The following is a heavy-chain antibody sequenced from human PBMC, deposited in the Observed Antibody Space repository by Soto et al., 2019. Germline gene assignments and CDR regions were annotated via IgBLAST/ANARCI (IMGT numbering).Heavy chain of an antibody. CDR2: IYYSGST. CDR1: GGSISSGGYY. J-gene: IGHJ5*02. V-gene: IGHV4-31*11. D-gene: IGHD3-10*01. CDR3: ARDVSYYYGSGSYLSLGWFDP. Sequence: TLSLTCAVSGGSISSGGYYWVWIRHHPGKGLEWIGYIYYSGSTYYNPSLKSRVTISVDTSKNQFSLKLSSVTAADTAVYYCARDVSYYYGSGSYLSLGWFDPWGQGTLVTVSS.